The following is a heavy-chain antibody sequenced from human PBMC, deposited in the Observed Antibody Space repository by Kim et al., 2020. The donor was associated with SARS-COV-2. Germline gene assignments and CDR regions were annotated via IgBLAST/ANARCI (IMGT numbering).Heavy chain of an antibody. CDR2: IWYDGRNK. CDR1: RFTFSSYA. V-gene: IGHV3-30-3*02. D-gene: IGHD1-26*01. J-gene: IGHJ3*02. Sequence: GGSLRLSCAASRFTFSSYAMHWVRQAPGKGLEWVAVIWYDGRNKEYADSVKGRFTISRDNSKNTLYLHMSNLRAEDTAVYYCAKVVVATKGAFDIWGQGTMVTVS. CDR3: AKVVVATKGAFDI.